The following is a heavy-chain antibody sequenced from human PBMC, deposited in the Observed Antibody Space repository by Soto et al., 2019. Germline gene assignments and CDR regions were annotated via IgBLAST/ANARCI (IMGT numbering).Heavy chain of an antibody. CDR1: GGSFSGYY. CDR3: ARGRWFDP. J-gene: IGHJ5*02. CDR2: INHSGST. V-gene: IGHV4-34*01. Sequence: SETLSLTCAVYGGSFSGYYWSWIRQPPGKGLEWIGEINHSGSTNYNPSLKSRVTISVDTSKNQFSLKLSSVTAADTAVYYCARGRWFDPWGQGTLVT.